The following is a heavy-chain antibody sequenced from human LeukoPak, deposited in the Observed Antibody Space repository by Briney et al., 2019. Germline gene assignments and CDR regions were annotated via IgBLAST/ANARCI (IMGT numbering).Heavy chain of an antibody. CDR3: ARDLYSSSWAFDY. D-gene: IGHD6-6*01. CDR1: GFTFSSYE. CDR2: ISSSGSTI. V-gene: IGHV3-48*03. J-gene: IGHJ4*02. Sequence: PGGPLRLSCAASGFTFSSYEMNWVRQAPGKGLEWVSYISSSGSTIYYADSVKGRFTISRDNAKNSLYLQMNSLRAEDTAVYYCARDLYSSSWAFDYWGQGTLVTVSS.